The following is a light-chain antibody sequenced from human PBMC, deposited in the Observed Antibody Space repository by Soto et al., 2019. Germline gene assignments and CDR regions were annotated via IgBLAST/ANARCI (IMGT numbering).Light chain of an antibody. J-gene: IGKJ5*01. CDR1: QSVSSY. V-gene: IGKV3-11*01. Sequence: PGERVPLACMASQSVSSYLACYQQKPGQAPRLLIYDASNRATGIPARFSGSGSGTDFTLTISSLEPEDFAVYYCQQRRNWPPEGITFGQGTRLEIK. CDR3: QQRRNWPPEGIT. CDR2: DAS.